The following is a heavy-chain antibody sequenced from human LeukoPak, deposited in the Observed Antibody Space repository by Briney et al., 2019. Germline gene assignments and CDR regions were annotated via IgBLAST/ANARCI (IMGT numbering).Heavy chain of an antibody. Sequence: GGSLRLSCAASGFTFSSYGMHWVRQAPGKGLEWVAFIRYDGSNKYYADSVKGRFTISRDNSKNTLYLQMNSLRAEDTAVYYCAKDLSTVTSRWFDPWGQGTLVTVSS. CDR2: IRYDGSNK. J-gene: IGHJ5*02. CDR3: AKDLSTVTSRWFDP. V-gene: IGHV3-30*02. D-gene: IGHD4-11*01. CDR1: GFTFSSYG.